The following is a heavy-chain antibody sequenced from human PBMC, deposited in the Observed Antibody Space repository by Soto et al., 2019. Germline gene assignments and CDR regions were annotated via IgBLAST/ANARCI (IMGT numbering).Heavy chain of an antibody. CDR2: IYPGDPDT. V-gene: IGHV5-51*01. CDR3: ARLARSSSSLHAFDI. Sequence: GESLKISCKGSGYSFTSYWIGWVRQMPGKGLEWMGIIYPGDPDTRYSPSFQGQVTISADKSISTAYLQWSSLKASDTAMYYCARLARSSSSLHAFDIWGQGTMVTVSS. CDR1: GYSFTSYW. J-gene: IGHJ3*02. D-gene: IGHD6-6*01.